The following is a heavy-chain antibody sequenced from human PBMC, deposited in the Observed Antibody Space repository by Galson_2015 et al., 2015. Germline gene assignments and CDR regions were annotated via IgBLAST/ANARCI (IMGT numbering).Heavy chain of an antibody. D-gene: IGHD2-2*01. CDR2: INSDGSST. V-gene: IGHV3-74*01. CDR3: ARDFTVVVPAAMYF. J-gene: IGHJ4*02. Sequence: SLRLSCAASGFTFSSYSMHWVRQAPGKGLEWVSLINSDGSSTSYADSVKGRFTISRDNAKNTLYLQMNSLRAEDTAVYYCARDFTVVVPAAMYFWGQGTLVTVSS. CDR1: GFTFSSYS.